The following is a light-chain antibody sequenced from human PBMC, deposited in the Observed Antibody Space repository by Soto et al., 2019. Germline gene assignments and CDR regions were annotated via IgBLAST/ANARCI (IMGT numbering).Light chain of an antibody. CDR1: QSVSSY. Sequence: EIVLTQSPATLSLSPGERATLSCRASQSVSSYLAWYQQKPGQAPRLLIYDASNRATGIPARFSRSGSGTDFTTTISSLDPEDFAVYYCQQRSNWPTIGQGTKVEIK. V-gene: IGKV3-11*01. CDR2: DAS. CDR3: QQRSNWPT. J-gene: IGKJ1*01.